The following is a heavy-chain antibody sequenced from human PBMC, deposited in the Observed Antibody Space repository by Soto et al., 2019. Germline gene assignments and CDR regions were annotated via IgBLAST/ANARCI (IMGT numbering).Heavy chain of an antibody. D-gene: IGHD2-15*01. CDR3: AKSGNPGSATPSSDGMDV. Sequence: QVQLVQSGAEVKKPGSSVKVSCKASGGSFDTYIVTWVRQAPGQGLEWMGRIIPVLGVEYYAQKFQGRVAITAERSTSTAYMELSSLRSGDTAVYYCAKSGNPGSATPSSDGMDVLGLGTTVTVS. J-gene: IGHJ6*02. V-gene: IGHV1-69*02. CDR1: GGSFDTYI. CDR2: IIPVLGVE.